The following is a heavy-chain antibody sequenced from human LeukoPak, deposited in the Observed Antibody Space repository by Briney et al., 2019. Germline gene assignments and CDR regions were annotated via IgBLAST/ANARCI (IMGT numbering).Heavy chain of an antibody. CDR1: GGSISSYY. D-gene: IGHD3-3*01. Sequence: SETLSLTRTVSGGSISSYYWSWIRQPPGKGLEWIGYIYYSGSTNYNPSLKSRVTISVDTSKNQFSLKLSSVTAADTAVYYCARDQADFWSGYSYYGMDVWGQGTTVTVSS. CDR2: IYYSGST. J-gene: IGHJ6*02. V-gene: IGHV4-59*01. CDR3: ARDQADFWSGYSYYGMDV.